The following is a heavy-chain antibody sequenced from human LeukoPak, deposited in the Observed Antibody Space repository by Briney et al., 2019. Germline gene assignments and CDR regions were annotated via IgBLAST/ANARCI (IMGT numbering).Heavy chain of an antibody. CDR3: AKDLVGYYGSGSYYFDY. Sequence: PGGSLRLSCAASGFTFSSYAMHWVRQAPGKGLEWVAVISYDGSNKYYADSVKGRFTISRDNSKNTLYLQMNSLRAEDTAVYYCAKDLVGYYGSGSYYFDYWGQGTLVTVSS. CDR2: ISYDGSNK. CDR1: GFTFSSYA. D-gene: IGHD3-10*01. V-gene: IGHV3-30*04. J-gene: IGHJ4*02.